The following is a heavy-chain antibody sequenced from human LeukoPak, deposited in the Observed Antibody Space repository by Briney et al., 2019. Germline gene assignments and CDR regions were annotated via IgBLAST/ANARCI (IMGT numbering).Heavy chain of an antibody. CDR1: GYTFTSYD. J-gene: IGHJ4*02. CDR3: ARGGLDGDYFDY. Sequence: ASVKVSCKASGYTFTSYDINWVRQATGQGLEWMGWMNPNSGNTGYAQKFQGRVTMTRNTSISTAYMELSSLRSEDTAGYYCARGGLDGDYFDYWGQGTLVTVSS. V-gene: IGHV1-8*01. CDR2: MNPNSGNT. D-gene: IGHD4-17*01.